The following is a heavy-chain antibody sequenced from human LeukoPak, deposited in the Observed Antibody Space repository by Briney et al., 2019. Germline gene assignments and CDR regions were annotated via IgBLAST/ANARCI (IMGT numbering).Heavy chain of an antibody. Sequence: ASVKVSCKASGYTFIGYYMHWVRQAPGQGLEWMGWINPNSGGTNYAQKFQGRVTMTRDTSISTAYMELSRLRSDDTAVYYCARDSRGYSSGWYASYDAFDIWGQGTMVTVSS. CDR1: GYTFIGYY. D-gene: IGHD6-19*01. J-gene: IGHJ3*02. CDR2: INPNSGGT. V-gene: IGHV1-2*02. CDR3: ARDSRGYSSGWYASYDAFDI.